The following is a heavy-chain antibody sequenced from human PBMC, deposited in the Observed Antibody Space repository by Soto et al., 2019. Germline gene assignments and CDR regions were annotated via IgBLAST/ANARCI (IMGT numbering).Heavy chain of an antibody. CDR2: IYPGDSDT. CDR3: ARLGGSYYPILYYFDY. V-gene: IGHV5-51*01. Sequence: GESLRISCKGSGYSFTSYWIGWVRQMPGKGLEWMGIIYPGDSDTRYSPSFQGQVTISADKSISTAYLQWSSLKASDTAMYYCARLGGSYYPILYYFDYWGQGTMVIVSS. CDR1: GYSFTSYW. D-gene: IGHD1-26*01. J-gene: IGHJ4*02.